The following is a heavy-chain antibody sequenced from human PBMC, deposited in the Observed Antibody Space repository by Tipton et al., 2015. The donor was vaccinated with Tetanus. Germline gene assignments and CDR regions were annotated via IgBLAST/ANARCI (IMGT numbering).Heavy chain of an antibody. Sequence: QLVQSGGEVKKPGESLKISCKGSGYIFNNYWIGWVRQKPGKGLEWMGIIYPGDSDTRYSPSFQGQVTISVDKSINTAYLQWSSLKALYTSMFYCARAEGTVGVGNFDLGGRGARVSVAS. J-gene: IGHJ2*01. V-gene: IGHV5-51*01. CDR2: IYPGDSDT. CDR3: ARAEGTVGVGNFDL. CDR1: GYIFNNYW. D-gene: IGHD3-3*01.